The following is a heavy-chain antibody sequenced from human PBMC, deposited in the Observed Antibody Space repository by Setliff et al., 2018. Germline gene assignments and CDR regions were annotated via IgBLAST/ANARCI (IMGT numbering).Heavy chain of an antibody. D-gene: IGHD3-3*01. J-gene: IGHJ4*02. CDR1: GGSFSGYY. CDR3: ARRETYYNFWSGYYAY. Sequence: PSETLSLTCAVYGGSFSGYYWSWIRQPPGKGLEWIGSIYYSGSTYYNPSLKSRVTISVDTSKNQFSLKLSSVTAADTAVYYCARRETYYNFWSGYYAYWGQGTLVTVS. V-gene: IGHV4-34*01. CDR2: IYYSGST.